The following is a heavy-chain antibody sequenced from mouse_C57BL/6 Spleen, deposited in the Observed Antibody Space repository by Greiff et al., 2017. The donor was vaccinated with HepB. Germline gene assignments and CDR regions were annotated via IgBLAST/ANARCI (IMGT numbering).Heavy chain of an antibody. V-gene: IGHV1-55*01. J-gene: IGHJ2*01. Sequence: QVQLQQPGAELVKPGASVKMSCKASGYTFTSYWITWVKQRPGQGLEWIGDIYPGSGSTNYNEKFKSKATLTVDTSSSTAYMQLSSLTSEDSAVYYCARGDYYGSSYLYFDYWGQGTTLTVSS. CDR1: GYTFTSYW. CDR3: ARGDYYGSSYLYFDY. CDR2: IYPGSGST. D-gene: IGHD1-1*01.